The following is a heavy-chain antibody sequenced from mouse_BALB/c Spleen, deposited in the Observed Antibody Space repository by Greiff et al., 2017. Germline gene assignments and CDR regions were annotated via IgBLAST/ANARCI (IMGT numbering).Heavy chain of an antibody. J-gene: IGHJ4*01. V-gene: IGHV5-4*02. CDR3: ARGSLLRPHYYAMDY. CDR2: ISDGGSYT. CDR1: GFTFSDYY. Sequence: VQLKESGGGLVKPGGSLKLSCAASGFTFSDYYMYWVRQTPEKRLEWVATISDGGSYTYYPDSVKGRFTISRDNAKNNLYLQMSSLKSEDTAMYYCARGSLLRPHYYAMDYWGQGTSVTVSS. D-gene: IGHD1-2*01.